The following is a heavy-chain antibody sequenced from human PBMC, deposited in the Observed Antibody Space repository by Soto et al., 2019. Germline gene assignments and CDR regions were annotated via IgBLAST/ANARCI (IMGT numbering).Heavy chain of an antibody. Sequence: SETVSLTCTVSGSSISGGAYCRCIRRPPLQWPGWLASLSTGGTTFYNPSLKCRVTVSVDKSNKQFSLKLRSVTAADTAVYYCAKAHVMVVAGSTFDYWGHGTLVTVSS. CDR2: LSTGGTT. CDR1: GSSISGGAY. J-gene: IGHJ4*01. CDR3: AKAHVMVVAGSTFDY. V-gene: IGHV4-38-2*02. D-gene: IGHD6-19*01.